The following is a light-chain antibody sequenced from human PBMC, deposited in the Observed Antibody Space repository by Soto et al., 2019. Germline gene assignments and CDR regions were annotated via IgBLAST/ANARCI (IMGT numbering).Light chain of an antibody. CDR1: SSDSGRNY. V-gene: IGLV1-51*02. Sequence: QSVLTQPPSLSAAPGQKVTISCSGSSSDSGRNYVSWYQHLPGTAHKLHIYETNKRPSGIHDRLSGSKSGSSATLGITGLQTGDEADYYCGTWDSSLTTHVFGPGTKVTVL. CDR2: ETN. J-gene: IGLJ1*01. CDR3: GTWDSSLTTHV.